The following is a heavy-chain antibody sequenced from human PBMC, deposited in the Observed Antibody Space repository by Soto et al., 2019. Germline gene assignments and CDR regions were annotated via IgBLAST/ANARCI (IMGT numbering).Heavy chain of an antibody. J-gene: IGHJ5*02. CDR3: ARGRGSSPSWWFDP. CDR2: ISSSSSTI. CDR1: GFTFSSYS. D-gene: IGHD6-13*01. V-gene: IGHV3-48*02. Sequence: GGSLRLSCAASGFTFSSYSMNWVRQAPGKGLEWVSYISSSSSTIYYADSVKGRFTISRDNAKNSLYLQMNGLRDEDTAVYYCARGRGSSPSWWFDPWGQGTLVTVSS.